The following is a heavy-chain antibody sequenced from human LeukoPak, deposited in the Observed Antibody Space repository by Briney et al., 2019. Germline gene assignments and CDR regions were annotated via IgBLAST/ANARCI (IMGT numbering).Heavy chain of an antibody. CDR3: AKDRRPYSGHDPFDH. Sequence: PGGSLRLSCAASGFTFSTYGMHWVRQAPGKGLEWVAFARFDGGNRYHADSVKGRFTISRDNSRNTLYLQMNSLRSEDTAVYFCAKDRRPYSGHDPFDHRGQGTLVTVSS. V-gene: IGHV3-30*02. D-gene: IGHD5-12*01. CDR2: ARFDGGNR. J-gene: IGHJ4*02. CDR1: GFTFSTYG.